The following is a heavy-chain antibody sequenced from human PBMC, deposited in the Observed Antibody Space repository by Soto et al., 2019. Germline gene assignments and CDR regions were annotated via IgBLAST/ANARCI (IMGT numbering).Heavy chain of an antibody. CDR1: GFTFSNYW. CDR2: ISSDGSST. Sequence: PGGSLRLSCVASGFTFSNYWMHWVRQAPGKGLEWVSRISSDGSSTTYADSVKGRFTISRDNAENSLHLQMNSLRAEDTVVYFFARVRYCSDNSCYSWFDYWGQGTLVTVSS. J-gene: IGHJ4*02. CDR3: ARVRYCSDNSCYSWFDY. V-gene: IGHV3-74*01. D-gene: IGHD2-15*01.